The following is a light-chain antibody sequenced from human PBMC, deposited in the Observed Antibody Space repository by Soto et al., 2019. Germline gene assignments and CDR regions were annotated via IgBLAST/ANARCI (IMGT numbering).Light chain of an antibody. CDR3: QQYGSPPGT. CDR2: GAS. CDR1: QSGFSSY. V-gene: IGKV3-20*01. J-gene: IGKJ1*01. Sequence: EIVLTQSPGTLYLSPGERATLSCWASQSGFSSYLAWFQLKPGQAPRLLIYGASSRATGVPDRFSGSGSGTDFTLTISRLEPEDFAVYFCQQYGSPPGTLGQGTRVE.